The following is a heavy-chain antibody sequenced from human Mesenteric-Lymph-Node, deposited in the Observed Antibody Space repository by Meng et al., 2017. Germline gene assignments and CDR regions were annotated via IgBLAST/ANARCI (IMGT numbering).Heavy chain of an antibody. CDR1: GCTFRSYA. J-gene: IGHJ3*02. CDR2: ISSSGSTI. Sequence: SCAASGCTFRSYAMNGVRQAPGKGLEWVSYISSSGSTIYYADSVKGRFTISRDNAKNSLYLDLNLLRADDTAVYYCARDPTYSSNSNYYDALDIWGHGAMVTVSS. V-gene: IGHV3-48*03. CDR3: ARDPTYSSNSNYYDALDI. D-gene: IGHD4-11*01.